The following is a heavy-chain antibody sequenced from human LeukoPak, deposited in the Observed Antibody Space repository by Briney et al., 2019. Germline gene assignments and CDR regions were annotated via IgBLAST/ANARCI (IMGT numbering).Heavy chain of an antibody. CDR2: INHTGST. D-gene: IGHD2-21*02. V-gene: IGHV4-34*01. J-gene: IGHJ4*02. Sequence: PSETLSLTCAVYRGSFLGYYWSWIRQPPGKGLEWIGEINHTGSTNYNPSLKSRVTISVDTPKNQFSLKLTSVTAAVTAVYYCARGMMTSRGGFRYWGQGTLVTVSS. CDR1: RGSFLGYY. CDR3: ARGMMTSRGGFRY.